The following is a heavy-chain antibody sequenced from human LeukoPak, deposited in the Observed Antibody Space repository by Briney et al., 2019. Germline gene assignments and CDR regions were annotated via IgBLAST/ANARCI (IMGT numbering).Heavy chain of an antibody. CDR1: GFTFKNYG. CDR3: ARSKGGAQREYGMDV. J-gene: IGHJ6*02. CDR2: ISSGATYI. V-gene: IGHV3-21*06. Sequence: GGSLRLYCAAAGFTFKNYGMNWVRQAPGKGLEWVSSISSGATYIDNADSVKGRFTISRDNAKNSLYLEMNSLRAEDTAVYYCARSKGGAQREYGMDVWGQGTTVTVSS. D-gene: IGHD1-1*01.